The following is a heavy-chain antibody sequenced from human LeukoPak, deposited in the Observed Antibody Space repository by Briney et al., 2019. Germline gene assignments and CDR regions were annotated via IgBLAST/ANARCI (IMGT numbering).Heavy chain of an antibody. J-gene: IGHJ4*02. CDR3: ARDLGEMAATD. CDR1: GYTFSTYS. V-gene: IGHV3-21*06. D-gene: IGHD5-24*01. Sequence: GGSLRLSCAASGYTFSTYSMNWVCQAPGKGLEWVSSISSSSSFIYYADSVKGRFTMSRDNAKNSVYLQMNSLRAEDTAVYYCARDLGEMAATDWGQGTLVTVSS. CDR2: ISSSSSFI.